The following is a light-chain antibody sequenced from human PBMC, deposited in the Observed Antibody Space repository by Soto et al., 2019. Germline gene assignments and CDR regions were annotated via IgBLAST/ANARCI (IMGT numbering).Light chain of an antibody. CDR1: QDVSTN. CDR2: GAS. CDR3: QHYNNWPPYS. V-gene: IGKV3-15*01. J-gene: IGKJ2*03. Sequence: ETVMTQSPDTLSVSPGESATLSCRASQDVSTNLAWFQQKPGQTPRLVLYGASKRATGIPARSSGSGSGRHFTLTISSLQSEDFGVYYCQHYNNWPPYSFGQGTKVDIK.